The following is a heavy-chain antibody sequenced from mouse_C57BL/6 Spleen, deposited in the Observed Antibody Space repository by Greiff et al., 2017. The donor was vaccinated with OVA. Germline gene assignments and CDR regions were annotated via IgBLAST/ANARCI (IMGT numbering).Heavy chain of an antibody. CDR2: IYPSDSET. CDR3: ARGLGPFDY. CDR1: GYTFTSYW. V-gene: IGHV1-61*01. Sequence: VQLQQPGAELVRPGSSVKLSCKASGYTFTSYWMDWVKQRPGQGLEWIGNIYPSDSETHYNQKFKDKATLTVDKSSSTAYMQLSSLTSEDSAVYYCARGLGPFDYWGQGTTLTVSS. J-gene: IGHJ2*01. D-gene: IGHD4-1*01.